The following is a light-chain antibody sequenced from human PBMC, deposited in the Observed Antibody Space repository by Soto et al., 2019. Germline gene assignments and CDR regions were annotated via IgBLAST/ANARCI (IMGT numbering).Light chain of an antibody. J-gene: IGKJ5*01. CDR2: DAS. V-gene: IGKV3-11*01. CDR1: QSVSSY. Sequence: EILGPQSNTPLSLSPGERATRSCMASQSVSSYSAWYQQKPGQAPRLLIYDASNRATGIPARFSGSGSGTDFTLTTSSLEPEDFAVYYCQQRSNWPFSFAQGTRLEIK. CDR3: QQRSNWPFS.